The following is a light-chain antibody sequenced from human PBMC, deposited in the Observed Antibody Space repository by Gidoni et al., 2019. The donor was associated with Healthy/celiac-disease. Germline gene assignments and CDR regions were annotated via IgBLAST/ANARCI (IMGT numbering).Light chain of an antibody. V-gene: IGKV3-20*01. CDR3: QQYGSSPFT. Sequence: DIVMTPSPGNLPLSPGDRATLACRASQSVSSSYLAWYQQTPGQAPRLLIYGASSRATGIPDRFSGSGSGTDFTLIISRLEPEDFAVYYCQQYGSSPFTVGQGTRLEIK. CDR2: GAS. J-gene: IGKJ5*01. CDR1: QSVSSSY.